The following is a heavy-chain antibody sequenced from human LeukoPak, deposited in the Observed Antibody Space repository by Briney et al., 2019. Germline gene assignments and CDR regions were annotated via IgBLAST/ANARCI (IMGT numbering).Heavy chain of an antibody. V-gene: IGHV4-30-2*01. CDR1: GGSISSGGYS. CDR2: IYHSGST. J-gene: IGHJ4*02. D-gene: IGHD4-17*01. CDR3: SRGVRDYGDYGGPYGSYYFDY. Sequence: PSETLSLTCAVSGGSISSGGYSWSWIRQPPGKGLEWIGYIYHSGSTYYNPSLKSRVTISVDRSKNQFSRKLSSVTAADTAVYYCSRGVRDYGDYGGPYGSYYFDYWGQGTLVTVSS.